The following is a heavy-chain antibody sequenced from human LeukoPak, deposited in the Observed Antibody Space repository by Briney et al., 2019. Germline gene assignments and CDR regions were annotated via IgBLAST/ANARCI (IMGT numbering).Heavy chain of an antibody. CDR3: ARITVTQFDP. D-gene: IGHD4-11*01. J-gene: IGHJ5*02. CDR1: GFTVSNKY. CDR2: IYSGGNT. Sequence: GGSLRLSCTASGFTVSNKYMSWVRQAPGKGLEWVSVIYSGGNTYYADSVKGRLTISRDNSKNTVYLQMNSLRGEDTAVYYCARITVTQFDPWGQGTLVTVSS. V-gene: IGHV3-66*01.